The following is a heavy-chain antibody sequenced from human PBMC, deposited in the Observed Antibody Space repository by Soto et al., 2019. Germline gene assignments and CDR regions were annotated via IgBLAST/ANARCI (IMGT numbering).Heavy chain of an antibody. V-gene: IGHV1-8*01. CDR2: MNPNSGNT. D-gene: IGHD3-3*01. Sequence: ASVKVSCKASGYTFTSYDINWVRQATGQGLEWMGWMNPNSGNTGYAQKFQGRVTMTRNTSISTAYMELSSLRSEDTAVYYCARNTYYDFWSGYYSSFDYWGQGTLVTVS. J-gene: IGHJ4*02. CDR3: ARNTYYDFWSGYYSSFDY. CDR1: GYTFTSYD.